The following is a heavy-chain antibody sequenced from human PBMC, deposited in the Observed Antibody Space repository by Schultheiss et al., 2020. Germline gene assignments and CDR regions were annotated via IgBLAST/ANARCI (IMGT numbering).Heavy chain of an antibody. CDR1: GFTFSSYA. J-gene: IGHJ3*01. CDR2: ISSNGDST. CDR3: ARMVGGHDAFDV. V-gene: IGHV3-64*01. Sequence: GGSLRLSCAASGFTFSSYAMHWVRQAPGKGLEYVSAISSNGDSTYYANSVKGRFTISRDNSKNTLYLQMGSLRAEDMAVYYCARMVGGHDAFDVWGQGTMVTV. D-gene: IGHD1-26*01.